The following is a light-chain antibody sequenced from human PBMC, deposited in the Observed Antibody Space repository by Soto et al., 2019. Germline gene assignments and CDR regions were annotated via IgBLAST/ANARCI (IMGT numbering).Light chain of an antibody. CDR2: EVS. Sequence: DIQMTQSPSTLSASVGDRVTITCRASQNIKRWLAWYQQRPGKAPKLLIYEVSALESGVPSRFSGSGSGTEFTLTISSLQPDDFATYYCQQYNRYARTFGQGTKVETK. V-gene: IGKV1-5*03. CDR1: QNIKRW. CDR3: QQYNRYART. J-gene: IGKJ1*01.